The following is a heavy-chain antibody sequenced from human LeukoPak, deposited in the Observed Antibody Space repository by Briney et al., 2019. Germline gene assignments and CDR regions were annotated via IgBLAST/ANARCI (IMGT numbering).Heavy chain of an antibody. CDR1: GFTFSSYW. J-gene: IGHJ4*02. Sequence: GGSLRLPCAASGFTFSSYWMSRVRQAPGKGLEWVANIKQDGSEKYYVDSVKGRFTISRDNAKNSLYLQMNSLRAEDTAVYYCARGDQITMVRGVTPFDYWGQGTLVTVSS. CDR2: IKQDGSEK. V-gene: IGHV3-7*01. D-gene: IGHD3-10*01. CDR3: ARGDQITMVRGVTPFDY.